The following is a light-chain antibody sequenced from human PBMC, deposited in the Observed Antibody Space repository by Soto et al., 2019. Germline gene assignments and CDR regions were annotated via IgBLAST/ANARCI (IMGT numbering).Light chain of an antibody. CDR1: QSISSW. CDR2: KAS. J-gene: IGKJ1*01. CDR3: PQSYSTPSWT. V-gene: IGKV1-5*03. Sequence: DIHIAQSPTTLSAGGGVINTITCRASQSISSWLAWYQQKPGKAPKLLIYKASSLESGVPSRFSGSGSGTEFTLTISSLQPEDFATYYCPQSYSTPSWTFGQGTKVDI.